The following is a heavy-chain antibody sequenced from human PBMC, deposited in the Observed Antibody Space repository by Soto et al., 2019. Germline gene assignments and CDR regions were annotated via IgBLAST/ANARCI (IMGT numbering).Heavy chain of an antibody. CDR3: AKGDTGISTCFDF. V-gene: IGHV3-23*01. CDR1: GLTFSSYA. J-gene: IGHJ4*02. D-gene: IGHD5-18*01. Sequence: EVQLLESGGGLVQPGGSLRLSCAASGLTFSSYAMSWVRQSPGKWLDWVSTINSGGRTYYADTVKGRFTISRHNSKNTLYLQMDRLRGEDTAVYYCAKGDTGISTCFDFWGQGTLITVSS. CDR2: INSGGRT.